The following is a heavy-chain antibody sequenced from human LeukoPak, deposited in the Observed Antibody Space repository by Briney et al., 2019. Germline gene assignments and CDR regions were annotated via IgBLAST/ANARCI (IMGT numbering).Heavy chain of an antibody. Sequence: SETLSLTCAVYGGSFSGYYWSWIRQPPGKGLEWIGYIYYSGSTNYNPSLKSRVTISVDTSKNQFSLKLSSVTAADTAVYYCARSISGGAYNWFDPWGQGTLVTVSS. CDR2: IYYSGST. V-gene: IGHV4-59*08. D-gene: IGHD6-6*01. J-gene: IGHJ5*02. CDR1: GGSFSGYY. CDR3: ARSISGGAYNWFDP.